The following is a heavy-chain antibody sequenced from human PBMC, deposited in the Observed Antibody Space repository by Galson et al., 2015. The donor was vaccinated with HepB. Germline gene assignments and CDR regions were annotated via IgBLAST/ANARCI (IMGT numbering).Heavy chain of an antibody. D-gene: IGHD3-16*01. V-gene: IGHV3-53*04. CDR1: GFTVSTNY. J-gene: IGHJ5*02. CDR2: IYSGGTT. CDR3: ARVGAWFDP. Sequence: SLRLSCAASGFTVSTNYVSWVRQAPGKGLEWVSVIYSGGTTYYADSVKGRFTTSRRNSKNTLYLQMNSLRLEDTAVYYCARVGAWFDPWGQGTLVTVSS.